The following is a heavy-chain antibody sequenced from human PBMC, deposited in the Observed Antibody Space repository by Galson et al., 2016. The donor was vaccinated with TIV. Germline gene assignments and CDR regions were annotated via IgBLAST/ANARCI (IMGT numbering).Heavy chain of an antibody. Sequence: VKVSCKVFGYTFTDYYLHWMQQAPGKGFEWMGHVDPEDGKTNYAAKFQGRVTMTADTSTDTAYMELSGLRSEDTAIYFCTNVRLRGSGGMDVWGQGTTVIVSS. CDR3: TNVRLRGSGGMDV. CDR2: VDPEDGKT. V-gene: IGHV1-69-2*01. CDR1: GYTFTDYY. J-gene: IGHJ6*02. D-gene: IGHD2-8*01.